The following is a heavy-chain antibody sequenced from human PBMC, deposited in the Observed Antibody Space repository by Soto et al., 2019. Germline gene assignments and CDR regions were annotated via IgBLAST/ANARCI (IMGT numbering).Heavy chain of an antibody. CDR2: IKEDGRDN. CDR1: GFTFEQYW. CDR3: ASGRSTDY. J-gene: IGHJ4*02. V-gene: IGHV3-7*01. Sequence: DVQLLESGGALVQPGESLRLSCAASGFTFEQYWMTWARQAPGKGLELVANIKEDGRDNTYVDSVKGRFTVSRDNTKDFLFLQMNSLRDEDTAVYYCASGRSTDYCGQGTLVIVAS.